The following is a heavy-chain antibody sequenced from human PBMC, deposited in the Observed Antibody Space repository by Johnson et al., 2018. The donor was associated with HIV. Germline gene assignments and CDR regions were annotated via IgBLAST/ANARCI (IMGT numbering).Heavy chain of an antibody. D-gene: IGHD1-1*01. J-gene: IGHJ3*02. V-gene: IGHV3-7*01. CDR3: ARDGSNFGAFDI. CDR1: GFTFSGYW. CDR2: IKQGGSEK. Sequence: VQLVESGGGLVRPGASLRLSCVASGFTFSGYWMTWVRQAPGQGLEWVANIKQGGSEKYYVDSVKGRFTISRANAKKSLYLQMNSLRAEDTAVYYCARDGSNFGAFDIWGQGTMVTVSS.